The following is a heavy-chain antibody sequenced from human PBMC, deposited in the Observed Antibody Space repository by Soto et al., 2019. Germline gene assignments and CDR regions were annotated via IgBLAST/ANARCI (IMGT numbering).Heavy chain of an antibody. D-gene: IGHD2-21*01. V-gene: IGHV1-2*02. Sequence: QVQVVQSGAEVKKPGASMKVSCKTSGYTFIDYHLHWVRQAPGQGLEWMGWINPHSGGTNFAQTFQGRITMTRDTSITTAYMELSGLRSGDTAIYYCARDVAPLGDHRFDFWAQGTMVTVSS. J-gene: IGHJ3*01. CDR3: ARDVAPLGDHRFDF. CDR2: INPHSGGT. CDR1: GYTFIDYH.